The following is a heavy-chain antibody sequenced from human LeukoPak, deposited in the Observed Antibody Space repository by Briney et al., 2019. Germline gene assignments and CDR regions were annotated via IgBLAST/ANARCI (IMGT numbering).Heavy chain of an antibody. CDR1: GFTVSSNY. CDR3: TRAPPECRSDNCPYGADY. Sequence: GGSPRLSCAASGFTVSSNYMSWVRQAPGKRLECISVIYSGASGTYYADSVKGRFTISRDSSKDTLYLQMNSLRADDTAVYYCTRAPPECRSDNCPYGADYWGQGTLVTVSS. J-gene: IGHJ4*02. V-gene: IGHV3-66*01. D-gene: IGHD1-1*01. CDR2: IYSGASGT.